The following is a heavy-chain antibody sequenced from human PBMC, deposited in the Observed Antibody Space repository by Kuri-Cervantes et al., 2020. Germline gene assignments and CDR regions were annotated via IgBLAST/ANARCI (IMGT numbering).Heavy chain of an antibody. CDR3: ASRGHSSSSPVDY. J-gene: IGHJ4*02. V-gene: IGHV3-48*03. CDR2: ISSSGSTI. Sequence: GGSLRLSCAASGFTFSSYEMNWVRQAPGKGLEWVSYISSSGSTIYYADSVKGRFTISRDNAKNSLYLQMNSLRAEDTAVYYCASRGHSSSSPVDYWGQGTLVTVSS. D-gene: IGHD6-6*01. CDR1: GFTFSSYE.